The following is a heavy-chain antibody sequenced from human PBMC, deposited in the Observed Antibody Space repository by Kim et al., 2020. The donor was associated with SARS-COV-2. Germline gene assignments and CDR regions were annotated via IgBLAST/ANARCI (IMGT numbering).Heavy chain of an antibody. D-gene: IGHD2-2*01. CDR3: ARGGYCSSTSCYFYYYALDV. Sequence: GGSLRLSCAASGFDFATHSMNWVRQAPGKGLEWVSSIGGASNYIYYADSVKGRFTISRDNAKNSLYLQMNSLRAEDTAVYYCARGGYCSSTSCYFYYYALDVWGQGTTVTVSS. CDR1: GFDFATHS. J-gene: IGHJ6*02. V-gene: IGHV3-21*01. CDR2: IGGASNYI.